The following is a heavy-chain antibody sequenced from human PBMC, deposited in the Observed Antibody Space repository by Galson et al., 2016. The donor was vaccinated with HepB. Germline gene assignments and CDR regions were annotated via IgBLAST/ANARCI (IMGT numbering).Heavy chain of an antibody. CDR3: ARPFYGEYYYFHY. J-gene: IGHJ4*02. CDR2: INPSGGGT. CDR1: RYTFTTYW. Sequence: SVKVSCKASRYTFTTYWMHWVRQAPGQGLEWVGVINPSGGGTSYAQKFQGRVSMTSDTSTSTVYMQLTSLRSEDTAVYYCARPFYGEYYYFHYWGQGTLVIVST. D-gene: IGHD4-17*01. V-gene: IGHV1-46*01.